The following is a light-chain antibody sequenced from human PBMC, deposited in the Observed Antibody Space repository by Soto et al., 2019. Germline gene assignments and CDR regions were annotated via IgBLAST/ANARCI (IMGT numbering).Light chain of an antibody. CDR2: EVS. V-gene: IGLV2-14*01. J-gene: IGLJ1*01. Sequence: QSALTPPAPVSGSSGQSITISCTGPSRDVGGYNYVSWYQQHPGKAPKLMINEVSNRPSGVSNRFSGSKSGNTASLTISGLQAEDEADYYCSSHTASSTQVFGSGTKVTVL. CDR1: SRDVGGYNY. CDR3: SSHTASSTQV.